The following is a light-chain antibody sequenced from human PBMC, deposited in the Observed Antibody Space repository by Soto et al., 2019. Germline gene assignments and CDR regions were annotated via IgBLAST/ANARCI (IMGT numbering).Light chain of an antibody. V-gene: IGKV1-33*01. CDR2: DAS. J-gene: IGKJ5*01. Sequence: QMTQSQSSLSASVGDRVTITCQASQDISNYLNWYQQKPGKAPKLLIYDASNLETGVPSRFSGSGSGTDFTFTISSLQPEDIATYYCQQYDNLPSVTFGHATRL. CDR3: QQYDNLPSVT. CDR1: QDISNY.